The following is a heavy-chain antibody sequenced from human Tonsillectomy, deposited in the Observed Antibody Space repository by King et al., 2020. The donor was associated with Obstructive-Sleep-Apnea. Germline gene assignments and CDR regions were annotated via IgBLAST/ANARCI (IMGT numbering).Heavy chain of an antibody. CDR3: ARDGVVTQSSYYYGMDV. J-gene: IGHJ6*02. D-gene: IGHD4-23*01. CDR2: IWYDGSNK. V-gene: IGHV3-33*01. CDR1: GFTFSSYG. Sequence: VQLVESGGGVVQPGRSLRLSCAASGFTFSSYGMHWVRQAPGKGLEWVAVIWYDGSNKYYADSVKGRFTISRDNSKNTLYLQMNSLRAEDTAVYYCARDGVVTQSSYYYGMDVWGQGTTVTVSS.